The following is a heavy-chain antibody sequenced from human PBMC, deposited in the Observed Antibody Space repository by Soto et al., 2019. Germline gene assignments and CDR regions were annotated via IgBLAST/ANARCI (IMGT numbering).Heavy chain of an antibody. J-gene: IGHJ4*02. CDR1: GFTFSSYG. Sequence: PGGSLRLSCAASGFTFSSYGMHWVRQAPGKGLEWVAVISYDGSNKYYADSVKGRFTISRDNSKNTLYLQMNSLRAEDTAVYYCAKDLNSNWNYDYWGQGTLVTVSS. V-gene: IGHV3-30*18. CDR3: AKDLNSNWNYDY. CDR2: ISYDGSNK. D-gene: IGHD1-7*01.